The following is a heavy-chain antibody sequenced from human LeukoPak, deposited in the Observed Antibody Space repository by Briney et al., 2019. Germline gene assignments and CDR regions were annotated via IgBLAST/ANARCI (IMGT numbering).Heavy chain of an antibody. CDR3: ARDVRDCSSTSCYSDAFDI. CDR2: IKQDESEK. Sequence: GGSLRLSCAASGFTFSSYWMSWVRQAPGKGLEWVANIKQDESEKYYVDSVKGRFTISRDNAKNSLYLQMNSLRAEDTAVYYCARDVRDCSSTSCYSDAFDIWGQGTMVTVSS. D-gene: IGHD2-2*02. CDR1: GFTFSSYW. V-gene: IGHV3-7*01. J-gene: IGHJ3*02.